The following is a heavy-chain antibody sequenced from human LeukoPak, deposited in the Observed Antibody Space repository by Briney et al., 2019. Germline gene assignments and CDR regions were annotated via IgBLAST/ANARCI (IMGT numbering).Heavy chain of an antibody. V-gene: IGHV4-39*07. CDR1: GGSISSSSYY. J-gene: IGHJ4*02. Sequence: SETLSLTCTVSGGSISSSSYYWGWIRQPPGKGLEWIGSIYYSGSTYYNPSLKSRVTISVDTSKNQFSLKLSSVTAADTAVYYCAREGGMDGVWFFDYWGQGTLVTVSP. D-gene: IGHD2-8*01. CDR2: IYYSGST. CDR3: AREGGMDGVWFFDY.